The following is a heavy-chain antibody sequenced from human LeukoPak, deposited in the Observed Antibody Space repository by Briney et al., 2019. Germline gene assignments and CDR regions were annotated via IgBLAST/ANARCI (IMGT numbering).Heavy chain of an antibody. D-gene: IGHD3-22*01. CDR3: ARDQRPYYYDSSGYYTLDY. V-gene: IGHV1-69*13. CDR1: GGTFSSYA. CDR2: IIPIFGTA. J-gene: IGHJ4*02. Sequence: SVKVSCKASGGTFSSYAISWVRQAPGQGLEWMGGIIPIFGTANYAQKFQGRVTITADESTGTAYMELSSLGSEDTAVYYCARDQRPYYYDSSGYYTLDYWGQGTLVTVSS.